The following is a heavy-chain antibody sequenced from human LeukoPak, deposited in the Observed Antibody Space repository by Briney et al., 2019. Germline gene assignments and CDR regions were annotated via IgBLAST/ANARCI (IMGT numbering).Heavy chain of an antibody. CDR3: ARGETRAVAGIFGRIGWLR. Sequence: SETLSLTCAVYGASFSGYYWSWIRQPPGKGLEWIGEINHSGSTNYNPSLKSRVTISVDTSKNQFSLKLSSVTAADTAVYYCARGETRAVAGIFGRIGWLRWGQGTLVTVSS. D-gene: IGHD6-19*01. CDR1: GASFSGYY. J-gene: IGHJ4*02. CDR2: INHSGST. V-gene: IGHV4-34*01.